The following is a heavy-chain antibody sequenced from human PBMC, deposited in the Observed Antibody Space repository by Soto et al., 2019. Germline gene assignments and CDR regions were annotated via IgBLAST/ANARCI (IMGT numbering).Heavy chain of an antibody. CDR1: GASVSSNSAA. Sequence: PSQTLSLTCAISGASVSSNSAALNWIRRSPLRGLEWLGRTYYRSKWYNDYAVSVKSRITINPDTSKNQFSLQLNSVTPEETAVYYCARAKAVAGTYYGMDVWGQGTTVTVSS. CDR3: ARAKAVAGTYYGMDV. J-gene: IGHJ6*02. CDR2: TYYRSKWYN. D-gene: IGHD6-19*01. V-gene: IGHV6-1*01.